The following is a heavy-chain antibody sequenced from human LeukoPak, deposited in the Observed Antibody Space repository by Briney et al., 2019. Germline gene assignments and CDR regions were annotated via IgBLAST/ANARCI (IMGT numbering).Heavy chain of an antibody. CDR3: AKATRITWDWYYYGMDV. J-gene: IGHJ6*02. CDR1: GFTFSSYG. V-gene: IGHV3-30*18. CDR2: ISYDGSNK. D-gene: IGHD3-10*01. Sequence: PGGSLRLSCAASGFTFSSYGMHWVRQAPGKGLEWVAVISYDGSNKYYADSVKGRFTISRDNSKNTLYLQMNSLRAEDTAVYYCAKATRITWDWYYYGMDVWGQGTTVIVSS.